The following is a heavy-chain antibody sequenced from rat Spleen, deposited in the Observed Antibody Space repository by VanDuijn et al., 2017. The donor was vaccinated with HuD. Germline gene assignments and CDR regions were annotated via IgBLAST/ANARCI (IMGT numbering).Heavy chain of an antibody. Sequence: EVQLVESGGGLVQPGSPLKLSCAASGFTFSDYAMAWVRQAPKKGLEWVATIIYDGTYTYYRDSVKGRFTISRDNAKSTLYLQMNSLRSEDTATYYCARPRYNYDWFAYWGQGTLVTVSS. CDR3: ARPRYNYDWFAY. D-gene: IGHD1-5*01. J-gene: IGHJ3*01. V-gene: IGHV5-17*01. CDR2: IIYDGTYT. CDR1: GFTFSDYA.